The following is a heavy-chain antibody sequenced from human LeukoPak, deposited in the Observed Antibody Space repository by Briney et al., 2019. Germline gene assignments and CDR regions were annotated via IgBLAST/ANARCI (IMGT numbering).Heavy chain of an antibody. V-gene: IGHV3-30*02. Sequence: GGSLRLSCAASGFTFSTSGMHWVRQAPGKGLEWVAFIRFDGSYTYQTDTVKGRFTISRDNSQNMLFLQMNSLRLEDTALYYCAKSVTGITWFDPWGQGTLVTASS. D-gene: IGHD6-19*01. CDR1: GFTFSTSG. J-gene: IGHJ5*02. CDR3: AKSVTGITWFDP. CDR2: IRFDGSYT.